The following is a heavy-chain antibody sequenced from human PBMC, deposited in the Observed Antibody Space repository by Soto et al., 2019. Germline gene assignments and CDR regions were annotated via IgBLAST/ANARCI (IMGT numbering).Heavy chain of an antibody. J-gene: IGHJ4*02. Sequence: SETLSLTCTVSGGSISSYYWSWIRQPPGKGLEWIGYIYYSGSTNYNPSLKSRVTISVDTSKNQFSLKLSSVTAADTAVYYCARVNSSGWYGRVDYWGQGTLVTVSS. CDR1: GGSISSYY. V-gene: IGHV4-59*01. CDR3: ARVNSSGWYGRVDY. D-gene: IGHD6-19*01. CDR2: IYYSGST.